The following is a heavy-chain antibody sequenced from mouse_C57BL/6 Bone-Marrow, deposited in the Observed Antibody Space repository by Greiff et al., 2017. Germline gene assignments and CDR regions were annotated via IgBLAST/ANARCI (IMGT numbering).Heavy chain of an antibody. J-gene: IGHJ3*01. CDR3: ANYYYGSLWFAY. Sequence: VQLQQPGAELVRPGTSVKLSCKASGYTFTSYWMHWVKQRPGQGLEWIGVIDPSDSYTNYNQKFKGKATLTVDTSSSTAYMQLSSLPSEDSAVYYCANYYYGSLWFAYWGQGTLVTVSA. V-gene: IGHV1-59*01. D-gene: IGHD1-1*01. CDR1: GYTFTSYW. CDR2: IDPSDSYT.